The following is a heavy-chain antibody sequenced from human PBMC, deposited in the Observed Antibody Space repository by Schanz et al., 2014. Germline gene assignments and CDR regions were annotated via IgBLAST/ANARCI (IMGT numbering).Heavy chain of an antibody. Sequence: EVQLVESGGGLIKPGGSLRLSCLASGFTFSTTWMSWVRQAPGKGLEWVSGISGSGGSAYDADSVKGRFIVSRDNSKNTLYLEMNRLRVDDTAVYYCSKDKQGSRSDDSWGQGTLVTVSS. V-gene: IGHV3-23*04. J-gene: IGHJ5*01. CDR3: SKDKQGSRSDDS. CDR2: ISGSGGSA. D-gene: IGHD2-15*01. CDR1: GFTFSTTW.